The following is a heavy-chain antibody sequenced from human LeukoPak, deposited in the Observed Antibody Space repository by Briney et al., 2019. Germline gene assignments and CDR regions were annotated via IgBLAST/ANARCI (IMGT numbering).Heavy chain of an antibody. CDR2: IIPIFGTA. CDR1: GGTVSSYT. D-gene: IGHD6-13*01. CDR3: ARDSGSSWDLSGMDV. Sequence: SVKVSCKASGGTVSSYTISWVRQAPGQGLEWMGGIIPIFGTANYAQKFQGRVTITADKSTSTAFMELSSLRSEDTAVYYCARDSGSSWDLSGMDVWGKGTTVTVSS. V-gene: IGHV1-69*06. J-gene: IGHJ6*04.